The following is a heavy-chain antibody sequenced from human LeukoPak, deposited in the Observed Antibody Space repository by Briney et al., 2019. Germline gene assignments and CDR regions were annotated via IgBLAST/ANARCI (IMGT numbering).Heavy chain of an antibody. D-gene: IGHD3-10*01. CDR1: GFTFSSYW. Sequence: TGGSLRLSCAASGFTFSSYWTSWVRQAPGKGLEWVANKKKDGSEKYYVDSVKGRFTISRDNAKNSLSLQMNSLRVEDTAVYYCAGDHGSGSYWEGFDPWGQGTLVTVSS. CDR3: AGDHGSGSYWEGFDP. V-gene: IGHV3-7*01. CDR2: KKKDGSEK. J-gene: IGHJ5*02.